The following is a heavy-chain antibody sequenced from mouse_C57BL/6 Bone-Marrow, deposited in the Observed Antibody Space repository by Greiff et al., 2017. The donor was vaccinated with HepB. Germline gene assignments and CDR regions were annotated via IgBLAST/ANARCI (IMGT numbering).Heavy chain of an antibody. CDR1: GYAFTNYL. CDR2: INPGSGGT. CDR3: ARRYYGSSLAWFAY. Sequence: QVQLQHSGAELVRPGTSVKVSCKASGYAFTNYLIEWVKQRPGQGLEWIGVINPGSGGTNYNEKFKGKATLTAYKSSSTAYMQLSSLTSEDSAVYFCARRYYGSSLAWFAYWGQGTLVTVSA. V-gene: IGHV1-54*01. D-gene: IGHD1-1*01. J-gene: IGHJ3*01.